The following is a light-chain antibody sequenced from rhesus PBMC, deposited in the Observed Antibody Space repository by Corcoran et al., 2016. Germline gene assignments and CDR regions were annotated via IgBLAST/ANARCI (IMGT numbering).Light chain of an antibody. CDR1: ERVGNY. CDR3: HQYNDFMWT. J-gene: IGKJ1*01. V-gene: IGKV3-40*03. CDR2: SAT. Sequence: EIVMTQSPATLSLSPGETATLSCRASERVGNYLAGYHQKPGQAPQLLVHSATFRATGTPDRFTGRWASTEFTLTIRSLEPEYVGPYHCHQYNDFMWTFGHGTKVEIK.